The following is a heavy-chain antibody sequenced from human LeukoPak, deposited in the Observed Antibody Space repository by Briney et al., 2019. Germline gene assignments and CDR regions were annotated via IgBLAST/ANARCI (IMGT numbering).Heavy chain of an antibody. CDR1: GFTFSDYY. D-gene: IGHD5-24*01. CDR2: ISSSGSTK. CDR3: ARTVKRDGSSGYYLDV. J-gene: IGHJ6*03. V-gene: IGHV3-11*04. Sequence: GGSLRLYCAASGFTFSDYYMSWIRQAQGKGLEWVSYISSSGSTKYYEDYVKGRFTISRDNAKNSLYLQMNRLRAEDTDLYYCARTVKRDGSSGYYLDVWGKGTTVTVSS.